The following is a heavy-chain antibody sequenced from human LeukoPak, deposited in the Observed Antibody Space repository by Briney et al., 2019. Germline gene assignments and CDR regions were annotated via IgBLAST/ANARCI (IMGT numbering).Heavy chain of an antibody. CDR3: ARTGVVAATVDY. D-gene: IGHD2-15*01. J-gene: IGHJ4*02. Sequence: GGSLRLSCAASGFTVSSYSMNWVRQAPGKGLEWVSSISSSSSYIYYADSVKGRFTISRDNAKNSLYLQMNSLRAEDTAVYYCARTGVVAATVDYWGQGTLVTVSS. V-gene: IGHV3-21*01. CDR2: ISSSSSYI. CDR1: GFTVSSYS.